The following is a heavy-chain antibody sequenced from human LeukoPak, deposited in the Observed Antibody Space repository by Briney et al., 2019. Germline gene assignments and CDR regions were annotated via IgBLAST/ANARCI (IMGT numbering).Heavy chain of an antibody. J-gene: IGHJ3*02. CDR1: GFTFSNFY. CDR2: IYSGGST. Sequence: GGSLRLSCAASGFTFSNFYMTWVRQAPGKGLEWVSVIYSGGSTYYADSVKGRFTISRDNSKNTLSLQMSSLRAEDTAVYYCARVALYALDIWGQGTMVTVSS. V-gene: IGHV3-53*01. D-gene: IGHD2-8*01. CDR3: ARVALYALDI.